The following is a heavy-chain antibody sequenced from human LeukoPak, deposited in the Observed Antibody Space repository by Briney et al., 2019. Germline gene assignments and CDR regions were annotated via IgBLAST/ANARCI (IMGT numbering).Heavy chain of an antibody. CDR1: GLTFSNYA. CDR2: ISYDGRNK. V-gene: IGHV3-30*04. D-gene: IGHD6-19*01. Sequence: SGRSLRLSFAASGLTFSNYAMNWVRQAPGKGLEWVAIISYDGRNKYYADSVKGRFTNSRDNSKNTLYLQMNSLRAEDTAVYYCARDRLGYSSGRYNAFDIWGQGTMVIVSS. J-gene: IGHJ3*02. CDR3: ARDRLGYSSGRYNAFDI.